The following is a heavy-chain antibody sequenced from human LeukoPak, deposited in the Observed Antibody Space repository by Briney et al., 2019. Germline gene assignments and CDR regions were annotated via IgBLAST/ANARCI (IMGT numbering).Heavy chain of an antibody. V-gene: IGHV3-48*01. D-gene: IGHD5-24*01. Sequence: GGSLRLSCAASGFTFSSYSMNWVRQAPGKGLEWVSYISSSSSTIYYADSVKGRFTISRDNAKNSLYLQMNSLRAEDTAVYYCARDLARWLQLEDYWGQGTLVTVSS. CDR2: ISSSSSTI. CDR1: GFTFSSYS. CDR3: ARDLARWLQLEDY. J-gene: IGHJ4*02.